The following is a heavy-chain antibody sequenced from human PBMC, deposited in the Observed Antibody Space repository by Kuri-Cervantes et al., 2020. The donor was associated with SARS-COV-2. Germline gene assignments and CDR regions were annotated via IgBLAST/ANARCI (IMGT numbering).Heavy chain of an antibody. D-gene: IGHD2-15*01. Sequence: WESLRLSCAVYGGSFSGYYWSWFRQPPGKGPEWIGEINHSGSTNYNPSLKSRVTISVDTSKNQFSLKLSSVTAAHTAVYYCARHRRRYSTGYYFDYRGQGTLVTVSS. J-gene: IGHJ4*02. V-gene: IGHV4-34*01. CDR1: GGSFSGYY. CDR3: ARHRRRYSTGYYFDY. CDR2: INHSGST.